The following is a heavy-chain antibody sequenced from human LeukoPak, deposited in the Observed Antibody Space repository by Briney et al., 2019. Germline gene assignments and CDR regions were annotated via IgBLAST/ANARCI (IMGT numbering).Heavy chain of an antibody. J-gene: IGHJ4*02. CDR1: GGSISSSRYY. CDR3: ARETTIVLDY. D-gene: IGHD1/OR15-1a*01. Sequence: SETLSLTCTVSGGSISSSRYYWGWIRQPPGKGLEWIGHVSYTGSTNYNPSLKSRVTISVGTSKNQFSLTLSSVTAADTAVYYCARETTIVLDYWGQGTLVTVSS. V-gene: IGHV4-61*01. CDR2: VSYTGST.